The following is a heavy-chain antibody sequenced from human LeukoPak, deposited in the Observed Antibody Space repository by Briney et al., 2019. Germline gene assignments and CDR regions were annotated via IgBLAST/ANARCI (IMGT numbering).Heavy chain of an antibody. CDR1: GFTFSHYG. J-gene: IGHJ4*02. CDR3: AKGYYGSGSYGWFDY. V-gene: IGHV3-23*01. Sequence: GGTLRLSCAASGFTFSHYGMSWVRQAPGKGLEWVSAISGSGYSTYYADSVKGRFTISRDNSKNTLYLQMNSLRAEDTAVYSCAKGYYGSGSYGWFDYWGQGTLVTVSS. D-gene: IGHD3-10*01. CDR2: ISGSGYST.